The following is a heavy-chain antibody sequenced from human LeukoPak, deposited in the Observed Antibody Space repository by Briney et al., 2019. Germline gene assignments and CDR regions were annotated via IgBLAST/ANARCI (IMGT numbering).Heavy chain of an antibody. CDR1: GGSISSYY. V-gene: IGHV4-4*07. CDR2: IYTSGST. D-gene: IGHD3-10*01. CDR3: ARFISPESYFYFSYYYYMDV. J-gene: IGHJ6*03. Sequence: SETLSLTSTVSGGSISSYYWSWIRQPAGKGLEWIGRIYTSGSTNYNPSLQSRVIISLDKSKNQLSLKLRTVTAADTAVYYCARFISPESYFYFSYYYYMDVWGKGTTVTVSS.